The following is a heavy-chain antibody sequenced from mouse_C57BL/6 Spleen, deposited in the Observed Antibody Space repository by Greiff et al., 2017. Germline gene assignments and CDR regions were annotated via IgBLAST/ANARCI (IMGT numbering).Heavy chain of an antibody. CDR1: GYTFTSYW. D-gene: IGHD2-1*01. CDR2: IHPSDSDT. Sequence: VQLQQPGAELVKPGASVKVSCKASGYTFTSYWMHWVKQRPGQGLEWIGRIHPSDSDTNYNPQFKGKATLTVDKSSSTAYMQLSSLTSDDSAVYYCAMGAYGNYFDYWGQGTTLTVSS. J-gene: IGHJ2*01. CDR3: AMGAYGNYFDY. V-gene: IGHV1-74*01.